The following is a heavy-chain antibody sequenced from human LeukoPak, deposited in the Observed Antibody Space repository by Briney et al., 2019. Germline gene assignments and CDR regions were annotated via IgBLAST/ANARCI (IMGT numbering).Heavy chain of an antibody. Sequence: PSETLSLTCTVSGGSISSYYWSWIRQPPGEGLEWIGYIYYSGSTNYNPSLKSRVTISVDTSKNQFSLKLSSVTAADTAVYYCANLAESITGTTGAFDIWGQGTMVTVSS. CDR2: IYYSGST. V-gene: IGHV4-59*01. J-gene: IGHJ3*02. CDR3: ANLAESITGTTGAFDI. CDR1: GGSISSYY. D-gene: IGHD1-7*01.